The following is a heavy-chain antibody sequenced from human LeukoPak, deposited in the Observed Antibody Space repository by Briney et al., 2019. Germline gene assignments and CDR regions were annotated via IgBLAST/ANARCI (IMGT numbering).Heavy chain of an antibody. V-gene: IGHV3-30-3*01. CDR1: GFTFSSYA. J-gene: IGHJ4*02. CDR2: ISYDGSNK. CDR3: AREKTVSYYFDY. Sequence: GGSLRLSCAASGFTFSSYAMHWIRQAPGKGLEWVAVISYDGSNKYYADSVKGRFTISRDNSKNTLYLQMNSLRAEDTAVYYCAREKTVSYYFDYWGQGTLVTVSS. D-gene: IGHD1-14*01.